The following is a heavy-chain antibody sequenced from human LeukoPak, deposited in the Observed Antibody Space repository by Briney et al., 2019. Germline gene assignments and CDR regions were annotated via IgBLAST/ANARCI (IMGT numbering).Heavy chain of an antibody. CDR2: IKQDGSEK. CDR3: AKDDAWLQFND. Sequence: GGSLRLSCVASGFTFSSRDWMTWVRQAPGKGLEWVANIKQDGSEKNYVDSVKGRFTISRDNSKNTLYLQMNSLRAEDTAIYYCAKDDAWLQFNDWGQGTLVTVSS. D-gene: IGHD5-24*01. CDR1: GFTFSSRDW. V-gene: IGHV3-7*03. J-gene: IGHJ1*01.